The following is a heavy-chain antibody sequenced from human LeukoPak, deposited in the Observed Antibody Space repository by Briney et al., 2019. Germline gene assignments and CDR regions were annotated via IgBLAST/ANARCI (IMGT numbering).Heavy chain of an antibody. CDR2: ISHDGTEK. D-gene: IGHD2-2*02. V-gene: IGHV3-7*01. CDR3: ARLAWGGVIHPTAIFDY. J-gene: IGHJ4*02. CDR1: GFSFSSYW. Sequence: GGSLRLSCAASGFSFSSYWMTWVRQAPGKGLEWVANISHDGTEKYYVDSMKGRFTVSRDNTKNSLYLQINSLRAEDTAVYYCARLAWGGVIHPTAIFDYWGQGTLVTVSS.